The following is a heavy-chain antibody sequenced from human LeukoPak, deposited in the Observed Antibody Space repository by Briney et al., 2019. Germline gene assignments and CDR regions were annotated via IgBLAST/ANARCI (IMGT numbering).Heavy chain of an antibody. Sequence: PGGSLRLSCAASGFTFSSYGMHWVRQAPGKGLEWVAFIRYDGSNKYYADSVKGRFTISRDNSKNTLYLQMNSLRAEDTAVYYCAKLAGTMIVVVFDYWGQGTLVTVSS. CDR3: AKLAGTMIVVVFDY. CDR1: GFTFSSYG. V-gene: IGHV3-30*02. CDR2: IRYDGSNK. J-gene: IGHJ4*02. D-gene: IGHD3-22*01.